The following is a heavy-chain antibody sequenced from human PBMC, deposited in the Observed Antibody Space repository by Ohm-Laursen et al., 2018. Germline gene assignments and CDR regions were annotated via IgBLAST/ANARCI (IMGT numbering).Heavy chain of an antibody. CDR3: TIAAAGKGGDY. Sequence: ESSVKVSCKASGYTFTSYDINWVRQATGQGLEWMGWMNPNSGNTGYAQKFQGRVTMTRNTSISTAYMELSSLRSEDTAVYYCTIAAAGKGGDYWGQGTLVTVSS. J-gene: IGHJ4*02. CDR1: GYTFTSYD. V-gene: IGHV1-8*01. CDR2: MNPNSGNT. D-gene: IGHD6-13*01.